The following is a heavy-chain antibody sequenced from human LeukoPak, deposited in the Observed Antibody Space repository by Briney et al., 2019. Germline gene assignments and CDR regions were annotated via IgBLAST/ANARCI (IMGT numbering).Heavy chain of an antibody. CDR3: AGEDNSSGYRPFDI. D-gene: IGHD3-22*01. CDR1: GGTFSSYA. J-gene: IGHJ3*02. CDR2: INPNNGGT. V-gene: IGHV1-2*06. Sequence: ASVKVSCKASGGTFSSYAISWVRQAPGQGLEWMGRINPNNGGTNYAQKFQGRVTMTRDMTMSTAYMELSRLRSVDTAVYYCAGEDNSSGYRPFDIWGQGTMVTVPS.